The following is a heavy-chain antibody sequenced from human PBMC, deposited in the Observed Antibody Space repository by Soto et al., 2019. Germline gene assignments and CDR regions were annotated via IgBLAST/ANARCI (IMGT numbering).Heavy chain of an antibody. D-gene: IGHD2-21*01. J-gene: IGHJ3*02. V-gene: IGHV1-18*01. CDR1: GYTFTSYG. CDR2: ISAYNGNT. Sequence: ASVKVSCKASGYTFTSYGISWVRQAPGQGLEWMGWISAYNGNTNYAQKLQGRVTMTTDTSTSTAYMELRSLRSDDTAVYYCARDPRKLAYCGGDCAFDIWGQGTMVTVSS. CDR3: ARDPRKLAYCGGDCAFDI.